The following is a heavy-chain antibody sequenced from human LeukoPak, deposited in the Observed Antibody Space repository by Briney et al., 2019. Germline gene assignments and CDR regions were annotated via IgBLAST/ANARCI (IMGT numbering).Heavy chain of an antibody. D-gene: IGHD4-11*01. J-gene: IGHJ6*03. CDR3: ARGGSYSNYRRYYYYYMDV. CDR1: GGSISSYY. CDR2: IYYSGST. V-gene: IGHV4-59*08. Sequence: SETLSLTCTVSGGSISSYYWSWIRQPPAKGLEWIGYIYYSGSTNYSPSLKSRVTISVDTSKNQFSLKLSSVTAADTAVYYCARGGSYSNYRRYYYYYMDVWGKGTTVTVSS.